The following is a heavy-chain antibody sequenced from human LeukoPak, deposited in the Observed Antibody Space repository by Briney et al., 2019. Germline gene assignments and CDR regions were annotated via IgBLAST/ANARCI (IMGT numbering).Heavy chain of an antibody. CDR1: GFTFSSYS. V-gene: IGHV3-21*01. J-gene: IGHJ6*02. CDR2: ISSSSSYI. Sequence: GGSLRLSCAASGFTFSSYSMNWVRQAPGKGLEWVSSISSSSSYIYYADSVKGRFTISSDNAKNSLYLQMNSLRAEDTAVYYCARAGGGSSFYYYGMDVWGQGTTVTVSS. D-gene: IGHD2-15*01. CDR3: ARAGGGSSFYYYGMDV.